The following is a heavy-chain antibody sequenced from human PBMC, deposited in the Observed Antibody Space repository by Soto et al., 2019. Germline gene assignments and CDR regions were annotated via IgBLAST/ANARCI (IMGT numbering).Heavy chain of an antibody. CDR3: AKHGVPTGGGFHYHGMDV. D-gene: IGHD3-16*01. Sequence: PGGSLRLSCAASGFAFGSYGVHWVRQAPGKGLEWVAFIVYDGTTKRYADSVTGRFTISRDNSKNTLYLQMNSLRSEDTAIYYCAKHGVPTGGGFHYHGMDVWGQRTTVTVSS. J-gene: IGHJ6*02. V-gene: IGHV3-30*02. CDR1: GFAFGSYG. CDR2: IVYDGTTK.